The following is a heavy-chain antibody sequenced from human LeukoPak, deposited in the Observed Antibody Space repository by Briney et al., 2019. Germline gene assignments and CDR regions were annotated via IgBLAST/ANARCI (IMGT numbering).Heavy chain of an antibody. CDR1: GGSFSGYY. Sequence: SETLSLTCAVYGGSFSGYYWSWIRQPPGKGLEWIGEINHSGSTNYNPSLKSRVTISVDTSKNQFSLKLSSVTAADTAVYYCARETPVLRFLEWSRGYYGMDVWGQGTTVTVSS. CDR2: INHSGST. J-gene: IGHJ6*02. D-gene: IGHD3-3*01. V-gene: IGHV4-34*01. CDR3: ARETPVLRFLEWSRGYYGMDV.